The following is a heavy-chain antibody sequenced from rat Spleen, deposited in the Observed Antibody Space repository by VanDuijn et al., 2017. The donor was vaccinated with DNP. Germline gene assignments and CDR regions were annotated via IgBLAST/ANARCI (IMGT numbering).Heavy chain of an antibody. Sequence: EVQLVESGGGLVQPGRSLKLSCAASGFTFSDYNMAWVRQAPKKGLEWVATIIYDGSRTYYRDSVKGRFTIFRDNAKSTLYLQMDSLRSEDTATYYGATGNGDYHLDYFDYWGQGVMVTVSS. CDR3: ATGNGDYHLDYFDY. CDR1: GFTFSDYN. D-gene: IGHD1-12*03. V-gene: IGHV5S10*01. CDR2: IIYDGSRT. J-gene: IGHJ2*01.